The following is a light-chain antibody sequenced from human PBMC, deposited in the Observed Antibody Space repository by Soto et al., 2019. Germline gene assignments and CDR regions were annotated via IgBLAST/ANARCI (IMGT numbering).Light chain of an antibody. Sequence: EIVLTQSPATLSLSPGERATLSCRASQSVSNYLAWFQQKPGQAPRLLIYDASNRATGIPARLSGSGSGTDFTLTISSLEAEDFAVYYCQQRSSWPLLTFGGGTKVEI. CDR1: QSVSNY. V-gene: IGKV3-11*01. CDR2: DAS. J-gene: IGKJ4*01. CDR3: QQRSSWPLLT.